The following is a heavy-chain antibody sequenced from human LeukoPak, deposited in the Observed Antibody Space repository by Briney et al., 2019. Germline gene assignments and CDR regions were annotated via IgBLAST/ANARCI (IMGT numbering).Heavy chain of an antibody. V-gene: IGHV6-1*01. D-gene: IGHD2-2*01. CDR1: GDSVSSNSAA. Sequence: SQTLSLTCVISGDSVSSNSAAWNWIRQSPSRGLEWLGRTYYRSKWYSYSAVSVKSRIIINPDTSKNQFSLQLNSVTPEDTAVYYCARAEDCSSTSCPRAFDIWGQGTMVTVSS. CDR3: ARAEDCSSTSCPRAFDI. J-gene: IGHJ3*02. CDR2: TYYRSKWYS.